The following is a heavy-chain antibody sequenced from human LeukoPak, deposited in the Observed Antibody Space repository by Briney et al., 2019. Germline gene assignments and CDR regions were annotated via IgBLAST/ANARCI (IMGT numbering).Heavy chain of an antibody. V-gene: IGHV1-69*04. CDR1: GGTFSSYA. Sequence: SVKVSCKASGGTFSSYAISWVRQAPGQGLEWMGRIIPILGIANYAQKFQGRVTITADKSTSTAYMELSSLRSEDTAVYYCRIGPRDYFDYWGQGTLVTVSS. CDR3: RIGPRDYFDY. D-gene: IGHD1-26*01. CDR2: IIPILGIA. J-gene: IGHJ4*02.